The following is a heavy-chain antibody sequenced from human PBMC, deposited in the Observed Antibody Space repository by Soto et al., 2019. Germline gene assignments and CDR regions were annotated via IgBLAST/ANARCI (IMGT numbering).Heavy chain of an antibody. CDR3: AREQNYYYDTTGFYMGLFDP. J-gene: IGHJ5*02. V-gene: IGHV3-53*01. D-gene: IGHD3-22*01. CDR2: IYTGGGT. Sequence: GGSLRLSCAASGFSVSGNYMSWVRQAPGKGLEWVSLIYTGGGTYFADSVKGRFSISRDKSKNTLYLHMNNLRAEDTAVYYCAREQNYYYDTTGFYMGLFDPWGQGTLVTVSS. CDR1: GFSVSGNY.